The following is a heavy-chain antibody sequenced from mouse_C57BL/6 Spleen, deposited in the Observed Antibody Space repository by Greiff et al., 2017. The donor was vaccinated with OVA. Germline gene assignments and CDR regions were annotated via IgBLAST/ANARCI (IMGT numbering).Heavy chain of an antibody. CDR3: ARPGSGTGYAMDY. V-gene: IGHV15-2*01. J-gene: IGHJ4*01. D-gene: IGHD4-1*01. CDR1: DSAFFPISY. CDR2: ILPSIGST. Sequence: VQLQQSGSELMSPGSSVKLSCKASDSAFFPISYMCWVRQQPGHGFEWIGGILPSIGSTIYGEKFEDKATLDADTPSNTAYLERNMLPSEESAIYYCARPGSGTGYAMDYWGQGTSVTVSS.